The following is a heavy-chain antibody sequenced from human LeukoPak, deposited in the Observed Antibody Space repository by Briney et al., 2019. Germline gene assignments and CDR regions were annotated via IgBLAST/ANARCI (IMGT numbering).Heavy chain of an antibody. J-gene: IGHJ4*02. Sequence: SETLSLTCTVSGGSISSGSYYWSWIRQPAGKGLEWIGRIYTSGSTNYNPSLKSRVTISVDTSKNQFSLKLSSVTAADTAVYYCARYYSYGPFDYWGQGTLVTVSS. CDR3: ARYYSYGPFDY. V-gene: IGHV4-61*02. CDR1: GGSISSGSYY. D-gene: IGHD5-18*01. CDR2: IYTSGST.